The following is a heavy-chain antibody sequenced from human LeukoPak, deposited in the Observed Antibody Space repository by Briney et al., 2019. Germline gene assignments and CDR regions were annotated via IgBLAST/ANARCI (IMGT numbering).Heavy chain of an antibody. CDR1: GGSISSYY. V-gene: IGHV4-59*08. D-gene: IGHD6-19*01. Sequence: SETLSLTCTVSGGSISSYYWSWIRQPPGKGLEWIGYIYYSGSTNYNPSLKSRVTISVDTSKNQFSLKLSSVTAADTAVYYCARLGSGIAVADKGDCWGQGTLVTVSS. CDR3: ARLGSGIAVADKGDC. J-gene: IGHJ4*02. CDR2: IYYSGST.